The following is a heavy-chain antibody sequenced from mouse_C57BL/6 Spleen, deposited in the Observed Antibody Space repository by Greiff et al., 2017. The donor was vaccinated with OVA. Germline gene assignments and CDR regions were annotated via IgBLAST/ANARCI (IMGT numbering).Heavy chain of an antibody. CDR2: INPNNGGT. CDR1: GYTFTDYN. D-gene: IGHD2-4*01. V-gene: IGHV1-18*01. Sequence: VKLVESGPELVKPGASVKIPCKASGYTFTDYNMDWVKQSHGKSLEWIGDINPNNGGTIYNQKFKGKDTLTVDKSSSTAYMELRSLTSEDTAVYYCARKDDYDYCDDWGQGTTLTVSS. CDR3: ARKDDYDYCDD. J-gene: IGHJ2*01.